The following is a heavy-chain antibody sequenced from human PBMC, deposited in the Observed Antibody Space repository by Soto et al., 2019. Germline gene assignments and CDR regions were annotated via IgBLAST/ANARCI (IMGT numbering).Heavy chain of an antibody. CDR1: GYTFTSYA. D-gene: IGHD1-26*01. CDR3: AGGDSGSYYIFDY. J-gene: IGHJ4*02. CDR2: INAGNGNT. V-gene: IGHV1-3*01. Sequence: QVQLVQSGAEVKKPGASVKVSCKASGYTFTSYAMHWVRQAPGQRLEWMGWINAGNGNTKYSQKFQGRVTITRDTSASTACMELSSLRSEDTAVYYCAGGDSGSYYIFDYWGQGTLVTVSS.